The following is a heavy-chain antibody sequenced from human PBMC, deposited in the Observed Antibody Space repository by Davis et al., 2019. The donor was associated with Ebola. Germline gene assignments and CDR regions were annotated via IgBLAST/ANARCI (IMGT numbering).Heavy chain of an antibody. J-gene: IGHJ1*01. Sequence: GESLKISCAASGFTFNNYAMSWVRQAPGKGLEWVSLISESGDRTYYADSVKGRFTISRDNSKSTMSLQMDSLRAEDTAIYYCAKLQSRGYFHFWGQGTLVTVSS. CDR1: GFTFNNYA. V-gene: IGHV3-23*01. CDR3: AKLQSRGYFHF. CDR2: ISESGDRT.